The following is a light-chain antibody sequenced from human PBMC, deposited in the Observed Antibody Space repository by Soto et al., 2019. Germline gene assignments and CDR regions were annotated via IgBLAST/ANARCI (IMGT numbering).Light chain of an antibody. CDR2: LGS. Sequence: EIFMTQSPVTLSVAPGERATLSCRASQSVTNSYLAWYLQKPGQSPQLLIYLGSSRASGVPDRFSGGGSGTDFTLKISRVEAEDVGIYYCMQALHTPPTFGQGTKVDIK. CDR3: MQALHTPPT. V-gene: IGKV2-28*01. J-gene: IGKJ1*01. CDR1: QSVTNSY.